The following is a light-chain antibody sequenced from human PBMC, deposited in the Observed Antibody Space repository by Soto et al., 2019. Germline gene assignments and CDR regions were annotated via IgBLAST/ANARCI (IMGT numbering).Light chain of an antibody. CDR1: SSDVGAYKY. Sequence: QSALTQPPSASGSPGQSVTISCTGTSSDVGAYKYVSWYQQHPGKAPKLMIYEVSKRPSGVPDRFSGSKSGNTASLTVSGLQADDEAAYYCSSYVGSNNYVFGTGTKVTVL. CDR2: EVS. J-gene: IGLJ1*01. V-gene: IGLV2-8*01. CDR3: SSYVGSNNYV.